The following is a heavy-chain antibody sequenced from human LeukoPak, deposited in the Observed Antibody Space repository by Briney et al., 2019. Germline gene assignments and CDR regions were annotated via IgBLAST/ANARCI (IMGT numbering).Heavy chain of an antibody. Sequence: GGSLRLSCAASGFTVSSNYKSWVRQAPGKGLEWVSVIYSGGSTYYADSVKGRFTISRDNSKNTLYLQMNSLRAEDTAVYYCARDNYGDYGTYFDYWGQGTLVTVSS. CDR1: GFTVSSNY. CDR2: IYSGGST. D-gene: IGHD4-17*01. V-gene: IGHV3-53*01. J-gene: IGHJ4*02. CDR3: ARDNYGDYGTYFDY.